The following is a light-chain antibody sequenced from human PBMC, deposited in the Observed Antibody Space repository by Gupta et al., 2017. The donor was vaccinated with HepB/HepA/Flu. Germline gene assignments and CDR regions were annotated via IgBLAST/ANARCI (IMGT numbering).Light chain of an antibody. J-gene: IGLJ2*01. CDR2: EVS. CDR3: SSYTSSSNVV. Sequence: QSALTQPPSMSGSPGQSVTISCTGTSSDVGSYNRVSWYQQSPGTAPKLMIYEVSNRPSGVPDRFSGSNSGNTASLTISGLQAEDEVDYYCSSYTSSSNVVFGGGTKLTVL. CDR1: SSDVGSYNR. V-gene: IGLV2-18*02.